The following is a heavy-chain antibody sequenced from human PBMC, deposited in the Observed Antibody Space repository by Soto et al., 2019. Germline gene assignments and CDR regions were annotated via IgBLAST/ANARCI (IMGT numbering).Heavy chain of an antibody. D-gene: IGHD6-13*01. Sequence: GESLKISCKGSGYSFTNYWIGWVRQLPGKGLEWMGIIYPGDHETRYSPSLHGKVTISADRSINTAYLQWNSLEASDTAFYFCARSPRSSPYFDYWGQGALVTVSS. V-gene: IGHV5-51*01. CDR3: ARSPRSSPYFDY. CDR2: IYPGDHET. CDR1: GYSFTNYW. J-gene: IGHJ4*02.